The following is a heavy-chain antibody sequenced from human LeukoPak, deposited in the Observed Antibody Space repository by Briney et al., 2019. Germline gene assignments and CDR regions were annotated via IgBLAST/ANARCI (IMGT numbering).Heavy chain of an antibody. CDR1: GGSISNYF. CDR2: IYYSGST. J-gene: IGHJ4*02. CDR3: ARVGGLGSSGYYYFDY. D-gene: IGHD3-22*01. Sequence: SETLSLTCTVSGGSISNYFWSWIRQPPGKGLEWIGYIYYSGSTNYNPSLKSRVTISVDTSKNQFSLKLSSVTAADTAVYYCARVGGLGSSGYYYFDYWGQGTLVTVSS. V-gene: IGHV4-59*01.